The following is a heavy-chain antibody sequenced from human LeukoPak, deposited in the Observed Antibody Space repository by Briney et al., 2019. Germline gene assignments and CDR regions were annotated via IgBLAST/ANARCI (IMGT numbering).Heavy chain of an antibody. CDR1: GFPFSSYS. CDR2: ISYSSGTI. D-gene: IGHD3-10*01. V-gene: IGHV3-48*02. J-gene: IGHJ4*02. CDR3: ARDPYGSGSYHEDY. Sequence: PGGSLRLSCAASGFPFSSYSMTWVRQAPGKGLEWVSYISYSSGTIYYADSVKGRFTISRDNAKNSLYLQMNSLRDEDTAVYYCARDPYGSGSYHEDYWGQGTLVTVSS.